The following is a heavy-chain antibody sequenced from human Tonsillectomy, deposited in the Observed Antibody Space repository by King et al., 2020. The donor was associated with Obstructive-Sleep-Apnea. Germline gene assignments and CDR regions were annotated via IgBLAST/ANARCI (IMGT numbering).Heavy chain of an antibody. J-gene: IGHJ5*02. CDR3: ARDSNSGDYILYNWFDP. CDR1: GFTFSSYW. D-gene: IGHD4-17*01. Sequence: VQLVESGGGLVHPVGSLRLSCSASGFTFSSYWMHWVRPGPGKGLVWGSRISSYGRRTSSTDSVKGRFTISRDNAKNTLYLQMNRLSAEVTTVYYCARDSNSGDYILYNWFDPWGQGTLVTVSS. CDR2: ISSYGRRT. V-gene: IGHV3-74*01.